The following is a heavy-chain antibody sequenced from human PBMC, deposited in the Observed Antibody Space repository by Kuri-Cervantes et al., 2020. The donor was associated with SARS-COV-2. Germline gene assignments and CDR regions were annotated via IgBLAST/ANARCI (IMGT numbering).Heavy chain of an antibody. J-gene: IGHJ5*02. Sequence: SETLSLTCTVSGGSISSHYWSWIRQPPGKGLEWIEYIYYSGSTNYNPSLKSRVTISVDTSKNQFSLKLSSVTAADTAVYYCARIFYGGYVWSWGQGTLVTVSS. CDR2: IYYSGST. V-gene: IGHV4-59*11. CDR3: ARIFYGGYVWS. D-gene: IGHD4-17*01. CDR1: GGSISSHY.